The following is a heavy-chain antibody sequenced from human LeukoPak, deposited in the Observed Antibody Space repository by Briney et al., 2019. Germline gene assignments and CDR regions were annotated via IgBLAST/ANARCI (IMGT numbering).Heavy chain of an antibody. CDR3: ARDDVLRYFDWSHYFDY. Sequence: ASVKVPCKASGYTFTSYAMNWVRQAPGQGLEWMGWINTNTGNPTYAQGFTGRFVFSLDTSVSTAYLQISSLKAEDTAVYYCARDDVLRYFDWSHYFDYWGQGTLVTVSS. V-gene: IGHV7-4-1*02. D-gene: IGHD3-9*01. CDR1: GYTFTSYA. CDR2: INTNTGNP. J-gene: IGHJ4*02.